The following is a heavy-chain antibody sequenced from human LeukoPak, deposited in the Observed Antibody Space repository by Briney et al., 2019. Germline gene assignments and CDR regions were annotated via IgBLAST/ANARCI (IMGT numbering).Heavy chain of an antibody. J-gene: IGHJ1*01. D-gene: IGHD3-22*01. CDR3: VRAPSEIGGYYPEYFRH. V-gene: IGHV3-74*01. Sequence: GGSLRLSCAAAGFTFSNYWMHWVRQAPGKGLVWVSRIKSDGRTNYADSVKGRFTISRDNAKNTVSLQMNSLRAEDTGVYYCVRAPSEIGGYYPEYFRHWGQGTLVTVSS. CDR2: IKSDGRT. CDR1: GFTFSNYW.